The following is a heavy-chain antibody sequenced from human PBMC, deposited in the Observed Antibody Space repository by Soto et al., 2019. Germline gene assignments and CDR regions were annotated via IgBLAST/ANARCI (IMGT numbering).Heavy chain of an antibody. V-gene: IGHV3-30*18. D-gene: IGHD2-15*01. Sequence: QVQLVESGGGVVQPGRSLRLSCAASGFIFSSYGMQWVRQAPGKGLEWVAVISYEGSHTYYADSVKGRFTITRDNSKNTLYLQMNSLRPEDTAVYYCAKEVHWGGGSCSWSEGFDYWGQGTLLTVSS. CDR1: GFIFSSYG. J-gene: IGHJ4*02. CDR3: AKEVHWGGGSCSWSEGFDY. CDR2: ISYEGSHT.